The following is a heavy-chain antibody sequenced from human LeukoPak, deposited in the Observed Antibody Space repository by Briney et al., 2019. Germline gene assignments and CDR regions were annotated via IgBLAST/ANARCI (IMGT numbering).Heavy chain of an antibody. D-gene: IGHD3-9*01. J-gene: IGHJ4*02. V-gene: IGHV4-30-2*01. CDR3: ARDGWYYDILTGYLD. Sequence: SQTLSLTCAVSGGSISSGGYSWSWIRQPPGKGLEWIGYIYHSGSTYYNPSLKSRVTISLDTSKNHFSLNLSSVTAADTAVYYCARDGWYYDILTGYLDWGQGTLVTVSS. CDR2: IYHSGST. CDR1: GGSISSGGYS.